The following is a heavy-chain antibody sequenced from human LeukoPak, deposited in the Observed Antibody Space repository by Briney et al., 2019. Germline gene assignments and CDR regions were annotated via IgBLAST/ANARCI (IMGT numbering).Heavy chain of an antibody. V-gene: IGHV3-7*01. CDR1: GFTFSCYN. CDR2: IKQDGSEK. D-gene: IGHD2-2*01. Sequence: HPGGSLRLSCAASGFTFSCYNMHWVRQAPGKGLEWVANIKQDGSEKYYVDSVKGRFTISRDNAKNSLYLQMNRLRAEDTAVYYCARPRGCGSSRCNNFDYWGQGTLVTVSS. J-gene: IGHJ4*02. CDR3: ARPRGCGSSRCNNFDY.